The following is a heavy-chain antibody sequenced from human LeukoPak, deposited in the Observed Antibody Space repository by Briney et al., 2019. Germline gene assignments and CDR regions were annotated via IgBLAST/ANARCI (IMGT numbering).Heavy chain of an antibody. CDR1: GYSISSGDY. CDR3: ARNRSEPLGNGGSFDS. D-gene: IGHD3-16*01. CDR2: IYHSGST. J-gene: IGHJ4*02. V-gene: IGHV4-38-2*01. Sequence: SETLSLTCAVSGYSISSGDYWGWIRLPPGKGLEWIGSIYHSGSTYYNPSLKSRVTISVDTFKRQFSLTLSSVTAADTAVYYCARNRSEPLGNGGSFDSWGQGTLVTVSS.